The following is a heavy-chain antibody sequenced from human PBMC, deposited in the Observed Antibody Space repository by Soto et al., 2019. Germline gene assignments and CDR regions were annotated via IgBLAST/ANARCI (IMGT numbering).Heavy chain of an antibody. CDR1: GFTFSSYA. Sequence: QVQLVESGGGVVQPGRSLRLSCAASGFTFSSYAMHWVRQAPGKGLEWVAVISYDGSNKYYADSVKGRFTISRDNSKNTLYLQMNSLRAEYTAVYYCARDPEGVYGDHFDYWGQGTLVTVSS. CDR3: ARDPEGVYGDHFDY. J-gene: IGHJ4*02. CDR2: ISYDGSNK. V-gene: IGHV3-30-3*01. D-gene: IGHD4-17*01.